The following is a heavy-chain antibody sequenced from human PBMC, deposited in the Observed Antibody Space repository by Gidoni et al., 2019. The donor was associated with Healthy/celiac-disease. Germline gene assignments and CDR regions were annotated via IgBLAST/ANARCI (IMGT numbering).Heavy chain of an antibody. CDR3: AKSSAFGGMPD. V-gene: IGHV3-30*18. CDR2: ISYDGSNK. Sequence: QVQLVASGGGVVQPGRSLRLSCAASGLTFSSYGMHWVRQAPGKGLEWVAVISYDGSNKYYADSVKGRFTISRDNSKNTLYLQMNSRRAEDTAVYYCAKSSAFGGMPDWGQGTLVTVSS. CDR1: GLTFSSYG. J-gene: IGHJ4*02. D-gene: IGHD3-10*01.